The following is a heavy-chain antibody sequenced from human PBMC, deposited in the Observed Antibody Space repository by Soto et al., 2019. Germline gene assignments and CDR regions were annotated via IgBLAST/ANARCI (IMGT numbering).Heavy chain of an antibody. CDR3: AKDLALPRLAAVGSFDY. CDR1: GFTFSSYG. J-gene: IGHJ4*02. V-gene: IGHV3-30*18. CDR2: ISYDGSNK. D-gene: IGHD6-13*01. Sequence: QVQLVESGGGVVQPGRSLRLSCAASGFTFSSYGMHWVRQAPGKGLEWVAVISYDGSNKYYADSVKGRFIISRDNSKDTLYLQMNSLRAEDTAIYYCAKDLALPRLAAVGSFDYWGQGTLVTVSS.